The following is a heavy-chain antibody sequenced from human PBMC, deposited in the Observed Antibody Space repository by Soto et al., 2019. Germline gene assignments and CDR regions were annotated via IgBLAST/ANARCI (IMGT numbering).Heavy chain of an antibody. CDR3: ARDQDDILTGYYTPFSY. D-gene: IGHD3-9*01. J-gene: IGHJ4*02. V-gene: IGHV1-69*08. Sequence: QVQLVQSGAEVKKPGSSVKVSCKASGGTFSSYTISWVRQAPGQGLEWMGRIIPILGIANYAQKFQGRVTITADKSTSTAYMELSSLGSEDTAVYYCARDQDDILTGYYTPFSYWGQGTLVTVSS. CDR2: IIPILGIA. CDR1: GGTFSSYT.